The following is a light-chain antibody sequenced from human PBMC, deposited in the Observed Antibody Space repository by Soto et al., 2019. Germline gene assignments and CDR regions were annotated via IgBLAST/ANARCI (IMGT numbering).Light chain of an antibody. V-gene: IGKV1-27*01. CDR1: QGISNY. CDR3: QKYNSALLT. CDR2: DAS. J-gene: IGKJ4*01. Sequence: DIQMTQSPSSLSASVGDRITITCRASQGISNYLAWYQQKPGQVPKLLIYDASTLQSGVPSRFSGSGSGTDFTLTITSLQPEDVATYYCQKYNSALLTFGVGTKVEIK.